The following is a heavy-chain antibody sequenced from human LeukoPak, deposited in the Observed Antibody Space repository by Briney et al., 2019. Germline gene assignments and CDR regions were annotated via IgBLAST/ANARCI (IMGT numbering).Heavy chain of an antibody. CDR2: IYYSGST. J-gene: IGHJ4*02. V-gene: IGHV4-34*01. Sequence: PSETLSLTCAVYGGSFSGDYWSWIRQPPGKGLEWIGSIYYSGSTYYNPSLKSRVTISVDTSKNQFSLKLSSVTAADTAVYYCARRDPNRGSYDSSGCFDYWGQGTLVTVSS. D-gene: IGHD3-22*01. CDR3: ARRDPNRGSYDSSGCFDY. CDR1: GGSFSGDY.